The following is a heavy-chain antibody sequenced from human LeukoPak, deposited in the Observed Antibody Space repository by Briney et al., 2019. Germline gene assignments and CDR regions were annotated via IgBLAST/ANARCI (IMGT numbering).Heavy chain of an antibody. Sequence: SETLSLTCTVSGGSIISDYWGWIQQPPGNGLEWIGYIYYTGSTSYNPSLKSRVTMSVDRSKNQFSLKLSSVTAADTAVYYCARRESSYFFDYWGQGTLVTVSS. CDR1: GGSIISDY. CDR2: IYYTGST. CDR3: ARRESSYFFDY. V-gene: IGHV4-59*01. J-gene: IGHJ4*02. D-gene: IGHD3-16*02.